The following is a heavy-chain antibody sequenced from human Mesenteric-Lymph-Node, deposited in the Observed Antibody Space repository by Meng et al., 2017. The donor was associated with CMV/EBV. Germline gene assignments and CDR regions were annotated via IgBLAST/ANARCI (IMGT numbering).Heavy chain of an antibody. CDR3: AGDHSEQYQLSHGGYYYYGMDV. J-gene: IGHJ6*02. CDR2: FVAILGRA. D-gene: IGHD1-1*01. CDR1: GGTFSRFA. Sequence: SVKVSCKASGGTFSRFAISWVRQAPGQGLEWMGGFVAILGRANHAQKFQGRVTITADKSTTTAYMELRSLRSDDTAVYLCAGDHSEQYQLSHGGYYYYGMDVWGQGTTVTVS. V-gene: IGHV1-69*10.